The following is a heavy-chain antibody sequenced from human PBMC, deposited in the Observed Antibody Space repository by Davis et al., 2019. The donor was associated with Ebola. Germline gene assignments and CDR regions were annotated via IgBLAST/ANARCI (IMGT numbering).Heavy chain of an antibody. J-gene: IGHJ2*01. D-gene: IGHD2-15*01. Sequence: MPSETLSLTCTVSGGSIISSSSYWGWIRQPPRKGLEWIGSIYYSGITYYNPSLKSRVTISVDTSKNQFSLKLSSVTAADTAVYYCARGRYCSGGSCYLERHWYFDLWGRGTLVTVSS. V-gene: IGHV4-39*07. CDR2: IYYSGIT. CDR3: ARGRYCSGGSCYLERHWYFDL. CDR1: GGSIISSSSY.